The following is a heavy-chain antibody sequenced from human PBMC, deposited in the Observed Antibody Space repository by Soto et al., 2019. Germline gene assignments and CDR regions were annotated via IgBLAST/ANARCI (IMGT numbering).Heavy chain of an antibody. Sequence: QVQLVQSRAEVKKPGASVKVSCKASGYSFTTYGVTWVRQAPGQGLEWMGWISTSNGNTNYTQKLQGRLTMTTDTSTSTAYMELRSLRYDDTAVYYCARSHAVTTRALDWGQGTLVTVSS. CDR1: GYSFTTYG. V-gene: IGHV1-18*01. CDR2: ISTSNGNT. D-gene: IGHD4-17*01. CDR3: ARSHAVTTRALD. J-gene: IGHJ4*02.